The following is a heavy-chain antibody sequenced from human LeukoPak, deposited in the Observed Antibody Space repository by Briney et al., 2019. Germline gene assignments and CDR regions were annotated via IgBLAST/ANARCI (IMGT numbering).Heavy chain of an antibody. Sequence: GASVTVSCKTSGYTFSGFHIFWVRQAPGQGLEWMGWVNPNSGDTRYAQKFQGRVTMTWDTSISTAFMELSRLRSDDTAVYYCARDPGIAVSGKYLDYWGQGTLVAVSS. CDR3: ARDPGIAVSGKYLDY. V-gene: IGHV1-2*02. CDR2: VNPNSGDT. D-gene: IGHD6-19*01. CDR1: GYTFSGFH. J-gene: IGHJ4*02.